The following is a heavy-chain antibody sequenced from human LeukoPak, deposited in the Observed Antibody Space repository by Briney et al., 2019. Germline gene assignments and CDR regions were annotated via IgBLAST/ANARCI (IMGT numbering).Heavy chain of an antibody. CDR3: ARDLGRSGKGNWFDP. V-gene: IGHV4-38-2*02. Sequence: SETLSLTCTVSGYSISSGYYWGWIRQPPGKGLEWIGSIYHSGSTYYNPSLKSRVTISVDTSKNQFSLKLSSVTAADTAVYYCARDLGRSGKGNWFDPWGQGTLVTVSS. J-gene: IGHJ5*02. CDR1: GYSISSGYY. D-gene: IGHD1-26*01. CDR2: IYHSGST.